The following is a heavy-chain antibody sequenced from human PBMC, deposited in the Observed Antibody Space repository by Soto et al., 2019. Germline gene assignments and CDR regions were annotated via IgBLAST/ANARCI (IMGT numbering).Heavy chain of an antibody. J-gene: IGHJ6*03. CDR2: IWYDGSNK. CDR3: ARAAGLRRGYYYYYMDV. Sequence: GGSLRLSCAASGFTFSSYGMHWVRQAPGKGLEWVAVIWYDGSNKYYADSVKGRFTISRDNSKNTLYLQMNSLRAEDTAVYYCARAAGLRRGYYYYYMDVWGKGTTVTVSS. D-gene: IGHD5-12*01. CDR1: GFTFSSYG. V-gene: IGHV3-33*01.